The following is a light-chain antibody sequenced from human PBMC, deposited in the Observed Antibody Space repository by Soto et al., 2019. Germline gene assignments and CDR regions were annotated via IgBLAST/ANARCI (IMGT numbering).Light chain of an antibody. CDR2: WAS. CDR1: QSVLYSSNNKEY. CDR3: QQYCTTPRT. V-gene: IGKV4-1*01. Sequence: DIVMTQSPDSLAVSLGERAAINCKSSQSVLYSSNNKEYLAWYQQKPGQPPKLLIYWASTRESGVPDRFVGSGSGTDFTLTISTLQAEDVAVYYCQQYCTTPRTFGQGTKVDIK. J-gene: IGKJ1*01.